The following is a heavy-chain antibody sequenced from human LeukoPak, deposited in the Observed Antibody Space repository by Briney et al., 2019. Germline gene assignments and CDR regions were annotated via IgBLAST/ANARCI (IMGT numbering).Heavy chain of an antibody. Sequence: PGGSLRLSCAASGFTFDEYAMHWVRQAPGRGLEWVSSINWNYGSMHYGDSVKGRFTISRDNAKNSLYLQMNILGPEDTALYYCAKSLAGYNLGPFDYWGQGTLVTVSS. CDR1: GFTFDEYA. V-gene: IGHV3-9*01. CDR2: INWNYGSM. J-gene: IGHJ4*02. CDR3: AKSLAGYNLGPFDY. D-gene: IGHD5-24*01.